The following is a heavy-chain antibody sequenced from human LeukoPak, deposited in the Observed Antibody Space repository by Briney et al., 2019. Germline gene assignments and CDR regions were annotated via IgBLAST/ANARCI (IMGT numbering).Heavy chain of an antibody. V-gene: IGHV3-48*03. CDR1: GFTFSSYA. Sequence: PGRSLRLSCAASGFTFSSYAMHWVRQAPGKGLEWVSSISGSGSTIYYADSVKGRFTISRDNAKNSLYLQMNSLRAEDTAVYYCARARSHWGQGTLVTVSS. J-gene: IGHJ4*02. CDR3: ARARSH. D-gene: IGHD1-26*01. CDR2: ISGSGSTI.